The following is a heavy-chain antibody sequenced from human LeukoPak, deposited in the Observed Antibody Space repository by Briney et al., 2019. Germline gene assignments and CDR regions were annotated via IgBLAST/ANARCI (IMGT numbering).Heavy chain of an antibody. D-gene: IGHD6-13*01. CDR1: GFTFSSYG. V-gene: IGHV3-23*01. CDR2: ISGSGGST. Sequence: GGTLRLSCAASGFTFSSYGMSWVRQAPGKGLEWVSSISGSGGSTYYADSVKGRFTISRDNSKNTLHLQMNSLRAEDTAVYYCARDLIAASFDYWGQGTLVTVSS. CDR3: ARDLIAASFDY. J-gene: IGHJ4*02.